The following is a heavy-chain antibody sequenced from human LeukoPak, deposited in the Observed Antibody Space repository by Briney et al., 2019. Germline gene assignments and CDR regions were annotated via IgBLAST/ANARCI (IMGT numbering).Heavy chain of an antibody. CDR2: INHSGST. V-gene: IGHV4-34*01. CDR3: ARRRAIRSPIDY. Sequence: SETLSLTCAVYGGSFSGCYWSWIRQPPGKGLEWIGEINHSGSTNYNPSLKSRVTISVDTSKNQFSLKLSSVTAADTAVYYCARRRAIRSPIDYWGQGTLVTVSS. J-gene: IGHJ4*02. CDR1: GGSFSGCY. D-gene: IGHD2-21*01.